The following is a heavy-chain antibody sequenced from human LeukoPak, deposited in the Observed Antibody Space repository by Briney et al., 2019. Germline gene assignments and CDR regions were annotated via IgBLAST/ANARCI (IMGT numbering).Heavy chain of an antibody. CDR3: ARGSRITD. V-gene: IGHV4-59*01. D-gene: IGHD3-10*01. CDR2: IYYSGST. J-gene: IGHJ4*02. CDR1: GDSICSYY. Sequence: SETLSLTCTVSGDSICSYYWNWIRQPPGKGLEWIGYIYYSGSTNYNPSLKSRVTISLDTSKNQFSRKVSSVTAADTAVYYCARGSRITDWGQGTLVTVSS.